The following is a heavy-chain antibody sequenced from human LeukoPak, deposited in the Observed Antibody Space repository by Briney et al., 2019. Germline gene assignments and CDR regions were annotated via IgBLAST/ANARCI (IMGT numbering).Heavy chain of an antibody. D-gene: IGHD3-10*01. CDR2: IIPILGIA. V-gene: IGHV1-69*02. Sequence: SVKVSCKASGGTFNTYTLNWVRQAPGQGFEWMGRIIPILGIANYAQKFQGRVTITADKSTSTAYMELSSLRSEDAAVYYCARGLGSTYYFDYWGQGTLVTVSS. CDR3: ARGLGSTYYFDY. CDR1: GGTFNTYT. J-gene: IGHJ4*02.